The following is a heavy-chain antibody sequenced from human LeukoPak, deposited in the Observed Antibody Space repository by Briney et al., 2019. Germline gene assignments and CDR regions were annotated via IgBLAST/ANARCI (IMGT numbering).Heavy chain of an antibody. CDR2: ISSGSSTI. CDR3: AKHQTTVTTPDWYFDL. CDR1: GFTFSGYS. J-gene: IGHJ2*01. V-gene: IGHV3-48*01. D-gene: IGHD4-17*01. Sequence: GGSLRLSCAASGFTFSGYSMNWVRQAPGKGLEWVSYISSGSSTIYYADSVRGRFTISRDNAKNSLYLQMNSLRVEDTAVYYCAKHQTTVTTPDWYFDLWGRGTVVSVSS.